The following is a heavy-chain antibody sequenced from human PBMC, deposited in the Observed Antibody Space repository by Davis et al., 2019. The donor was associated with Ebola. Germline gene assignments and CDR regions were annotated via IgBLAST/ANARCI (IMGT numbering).Heavy chain of an antibody. CDR3: ARDMNTAMVLYDYGMDV. CDR2: ISSDSDYI. J-gene: IGHJ6*04. Sequence: GESLKISCAASGFTFSTYSMSWVRQAPGKGLEWVSSISSDSDYIYYADSAKGRFTISRDNAKNSLYLQMNSLRAEDTAVYYCARDMNTAMVLYDYGMDVWGKGTTVTVSS. D-gene: IGHD5-18*01. V-gene: IGHV3-21*01. CDR1: GFTFSTYS.